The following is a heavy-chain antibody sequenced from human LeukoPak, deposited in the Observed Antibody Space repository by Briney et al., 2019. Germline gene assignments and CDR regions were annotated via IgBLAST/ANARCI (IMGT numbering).Heavy chain of an antibody. V-gene: IGHV4-31*03. CDR2: IYYSGST. Sequence: PSQTLSLTCTVSGGSISSGGYYWSWIRQHPGKGLEWIGYIYYSGSTYYNPSLKSRVTISVDTSKNQFSLKLSSVTAADTAVYYCARMSIAARPGAFDIWGQGTMVTVSS. CDR1: GGSISSGGYY. J-gene: IGHJ3*02. D-gene: IGHD6-6*01. CDR3: ARMSIAARPGAFDI.